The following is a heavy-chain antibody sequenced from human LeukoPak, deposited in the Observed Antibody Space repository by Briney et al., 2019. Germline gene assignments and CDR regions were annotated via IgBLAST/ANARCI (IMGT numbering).Heavy chain of an antibody. D-gene: IGHD6-25*01. J-gene: IGHJ4*02. CDR3: ARDQAATATYFDY. CDR2: ISGSGGST. CDR1: GFTFSSYA. V-gene: IGHV3-23*01. Sequence: SGGSLRLSCAASGFTFSSYAMSWVRQAPGKGLEWVSAISGSGGSTYYADSVKGRFTISRDNSKNTLYLQMNSLRAEDTAVYYCARDQAATATYFDYWGQGTLVTVSS.